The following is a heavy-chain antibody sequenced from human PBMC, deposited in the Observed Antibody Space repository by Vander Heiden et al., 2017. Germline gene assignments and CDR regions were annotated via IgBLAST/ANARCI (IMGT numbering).Heavy chain of an antibody. J-gene: IGHJ2*01. Sequence: QVQLVESGGGVVQPGRSLRLSCAASGFTFSRYAMHWVRQAPGKGLEWVAVISYDGSNKYYADSVKGRFTISRDNSKNTLYLQMNSLRAEDTAVYYCARDGGRSSSLVGWYFDLWGRGTLVTVSS. CDR3: ARDGGRSSSLVGWYFDL. V-gene: IGHV3-30*01. CDR1: GFTFSRYA. D-gene: IGHD6-6*01. CDR2: ISYDGSNK.